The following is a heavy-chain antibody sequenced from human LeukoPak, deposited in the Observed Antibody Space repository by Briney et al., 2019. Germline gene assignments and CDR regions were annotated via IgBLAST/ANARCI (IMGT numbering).Heavy chain of an antibody. J-gene: IGHJ3*02. CDR2: AYNSGST. V-gene: IGHV4-61*01. D-gene: IGHD6-6*01. CDR1: GDSVSSDSYY. CDR3: ARGKYSSSDAFDI. Sequence: SETLSLTCSVSGDSVSSDSYYWSWIRQPPGKGLEWIGYAYNSGSTNYNPSLKSRITISVETSKNQFSLKLNSMTAADTAVYYCARGKYSSSDAFDIWGQGTMVTVSS.